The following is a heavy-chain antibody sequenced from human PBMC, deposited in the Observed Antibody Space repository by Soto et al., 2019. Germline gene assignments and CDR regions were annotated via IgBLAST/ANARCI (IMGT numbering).Heavy chain of an antibody. CDR2: ISSNGGST. D-gene: IGHD6-13*01. Sequence: PGGSLRLSCAASGFTFSSDAMHWVRQAPGKGLEYVSAISSNGGSTYYADSVKGRFTISRDKSKNTLYLQMGSLRAEDMAVYFCARVSSSWYGGGAFDIWGQGTRVTVSS. CDR3: ARVSSSWYGGGAFDI. V-gene: IGHV3-64*02. J-gene: IGHJ3*02. CDR1: GFTFSSDA.